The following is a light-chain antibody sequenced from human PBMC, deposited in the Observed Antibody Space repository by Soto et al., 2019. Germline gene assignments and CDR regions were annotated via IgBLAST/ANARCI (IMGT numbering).Light chain of an antibody. V-gene: IGKV3-20*01. Sequence: EILLTQSQGTLSLSTGERATLSCRASQSVSSSYLAWYQQKPGQAPRLLIYGASTRATGTPTRFSGSGSGTDFTLSISSLQSEDFAVYYCQEYTDWSSTFGQGTKVDVK. CDR2: GAS. J-gene: IGKJ2*01. CDR1: QSVSSSY. CDR3: QEYTDWSST.